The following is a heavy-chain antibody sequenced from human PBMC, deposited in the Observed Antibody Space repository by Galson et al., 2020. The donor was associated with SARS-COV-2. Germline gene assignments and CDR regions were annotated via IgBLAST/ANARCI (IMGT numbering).Heavy chain of an antibody. D-gene: IGHD1-7*01. V-gene: IGHV3-53*01. J-gene: IGHJ4*02. CDR3: ARGKNYFQPAFDY. CDR2: IYSGGST. CDR1: GFTVSSNY. Sequence: GGSLRLSCAASGFTVSSNYMSWVRQAPGKGLEWVSVIYSGGSTYYADSVKGRFTISRDNSKNTLYLQMNSLRAEDTAVYYCARGKNYFQPAFDYWGQGTLVAVSS.